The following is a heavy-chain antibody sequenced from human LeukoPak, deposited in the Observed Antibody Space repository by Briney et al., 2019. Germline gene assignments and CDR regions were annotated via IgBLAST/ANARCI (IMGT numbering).Heavy chain of an antibody. V-gene: IGHV4-59*01. CDR3: ARGYSRSWYQAVVYIWLDP. CDR1: GGSISSYY. D-gene: IGHD6-13*01. CDR2: ISYSGST. J-gene: IGHJ5*02. Sequence: SETLSLTCTVSGGSISSYYWTWIRQPPREGLEWIGYISYSGSTNYNPSLKSRVTISVDTSKNQFSLNLTSVTAADTAVYYCARGYSRSWYQAVVYIWLDPWGQGTLVTVSS.